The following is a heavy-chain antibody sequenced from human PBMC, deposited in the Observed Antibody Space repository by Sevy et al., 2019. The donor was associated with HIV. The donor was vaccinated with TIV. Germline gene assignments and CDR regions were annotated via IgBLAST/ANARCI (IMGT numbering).Heavy chain of an antibody. CDR3: TTGPLRVY. D-gene: IGHD2-8*01. CDR2: IKSKTDGGTT. J-gene: IGHJ4*02. Sequence: GGSLRLSCAASGFTFSNAWMSWVRQAPGKGLEWVVRIKSKTDGGTTDYAAPVKGRFTISRDDSKNTLYLQMNSLKTEDTAVYYCTTGPLRVYWGQGTLVTVSS. CDR1: GFTFSNAW. V-gene: IGHV3-15*01.